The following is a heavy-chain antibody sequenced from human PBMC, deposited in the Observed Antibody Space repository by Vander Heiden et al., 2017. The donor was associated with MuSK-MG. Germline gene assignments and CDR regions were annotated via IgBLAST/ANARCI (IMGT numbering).Heavy chain of an antibody. CDR1: GYTFTSNG. V-gene: IGHV1-18*01. Sequence: QVQLVQSGAEVKKPGPSAKVSCKASGYTFTSNGISLVRKAPGQGLEWMGWISAYNGNTNYAQKLQGRVTMTTDTSTSTAYMELRSLRSDDTAVYYCARLYYDFWSGYYDGWFDPWGQGTLVTVSS. J-gene: IGHJ5*02. CDR3: ARLYYDFWSGYYDGWFDP. D-gene: IGHD3-3*01. CDR2: ISAYNGNT.